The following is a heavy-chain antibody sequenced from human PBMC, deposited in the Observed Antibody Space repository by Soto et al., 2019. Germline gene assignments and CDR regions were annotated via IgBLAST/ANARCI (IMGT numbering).Heavy chain of an antibody. CDR3: ARREGDFSKLDH. J-gene: IGHJ5*02. D-gene: IGHD4-4*01. CDR2: IFPSGSGT. V-gene: IGHV5-51*01. Sequence: PGDSLKISCQGSGYTFPDYWIAWVRQMPGKGLEGMGFIFPSGSGTRYSPSFQGQVIISVDTSINSAYLQFTSLKASDSAIYYCARREGDFSKLDHWGHGTLVTVSS. CDR1: GYTFPDYW.